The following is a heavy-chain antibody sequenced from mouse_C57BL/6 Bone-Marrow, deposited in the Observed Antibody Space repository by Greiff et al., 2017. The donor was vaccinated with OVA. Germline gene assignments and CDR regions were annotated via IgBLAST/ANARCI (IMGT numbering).Heavy chain of an antibody. Sequence: EVKLVESGPGLVKPSQSLSLTCSVTGYSITSGYYWNWIRQFPGNKLEWMGYISYDGSNNYNPSLKNRISITRDTSKNQFFLKLNSVTTEDTATYDCARERDGYYWFAYWGQGTLVTVSA. CDR2: ISYDGSN. CDR3: ARERDGYYWFAY. V-gene: IGHV3-6*01. D-gene: IGHD2-3*01. J-gene: IGHJ3*01. CDR1: GYSITSGYY.